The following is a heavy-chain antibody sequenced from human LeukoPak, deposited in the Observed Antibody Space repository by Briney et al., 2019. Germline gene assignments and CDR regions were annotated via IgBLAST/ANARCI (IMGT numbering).Heavy chain of an antibody. CDR2: ISRSHSPT. CDR1: GFNFSSAS. CDR3: AKADTYGGNSQLFDF. D-gene: IGHD2-21*01. Sequence: GGSLRLSCVASGFNFSSASMTWVRQAPVKGLEWLSYISRSHSPTYYADSVKGRFTISRDNAKNSLYLHMNSLRAEDTAVYYCAKADTYGGNSQLFDFWGQGTLVTVSS. V-gene: IGHV3-48*01. J-gene: IGHJ4*02.